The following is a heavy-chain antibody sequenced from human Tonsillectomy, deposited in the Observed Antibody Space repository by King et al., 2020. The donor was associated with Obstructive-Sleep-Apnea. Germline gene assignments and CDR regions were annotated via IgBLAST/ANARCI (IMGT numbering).Heavy chain of an antibody. V-gene: IGHV3-30-3*01. D-gene: IGHD4-17*01. J-gene: IGHJ2*01. Sequence: VQLVESGGGVVQPGRSQRLSCVASGFTLSNFALHWVRQAPGRGLEWLAAISKDGSRTEDADSGKGRFTISRDNSKNTLYLQMNNLRVEDTAVYFCARLRVAAGDLSLWGRGTMVTVSS. CDR2: ISKDGSRT. CDR3: ARLRVAAGDLSL. CDR1: GFTLSNFA.